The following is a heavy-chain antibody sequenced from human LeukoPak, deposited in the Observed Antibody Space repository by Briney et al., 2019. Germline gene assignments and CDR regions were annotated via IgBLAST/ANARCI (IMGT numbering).Heavy chain of an antibody. CDR3: ARDQVDRIWYFDY. D-gene: IGHD1-14*01. CDR2: ISSNSIYV. CDR1: GFTFSSYS. J-gene: IGHJ4*02. V-gene: IGHV3-21*01. Sequence: GRSLRLSCAASGFTFSSYSMNWVRQAPGKGLEWVSSISSNSIYVFYADSMKGRFTISRDNAKNSLSLQMNSLRAEDTAVYYCARDQVDRIWYFDYWGQGTLVTVSS.